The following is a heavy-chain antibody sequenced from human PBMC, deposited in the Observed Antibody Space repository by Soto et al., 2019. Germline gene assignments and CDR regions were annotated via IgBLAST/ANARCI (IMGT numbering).Heavy chain of an antibody. CDR1: GYTFTSYY. CDR2: INPSGGSA. D-gene: IGHD6-6*01. V-gene: IGHV1-46*01. CDR3: EREEQIADYYYGMDV. J-gene: IGHJ6*02. Sequence: ASVKVSCKASGYTFTSYYMHWVRQAPGQGLEWMGIINPSGGSASYAQKFQGRVTMTRDTSTSTVYMELSSLRSEDTAVYYCEREEQIADYYYGMDVWGQGTTVNVSS.